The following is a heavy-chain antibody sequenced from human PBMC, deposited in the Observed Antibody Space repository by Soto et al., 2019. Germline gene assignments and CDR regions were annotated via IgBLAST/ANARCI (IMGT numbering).Heavy chain of an antibody. CDR2: ISSTTNYI. J-gene: IGHJ4*02. Sequence: LRLSCAASGFTFTRYSMNWVRQAPGKGLEWVSSISSTTNYIYYGDSMKGRFTISRDNAKNSLYLEMNSLRAEDTAVYYCARESEDLTSKFDYWGQGTLVTVSS. V-gene: IGHV3-21*06. CDR1: GFTFTRYS. CDR3: ARESEDLTSKFDY.